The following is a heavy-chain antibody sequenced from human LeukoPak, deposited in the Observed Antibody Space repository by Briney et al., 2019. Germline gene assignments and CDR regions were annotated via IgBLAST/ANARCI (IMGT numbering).Heavy chain of an antibody. J-gene: IGHJ4*02. CDR1: GGSFSGYY. CDR2: INHSGST. V-gene: IGHV4-34*01. CDR3: ARARSGDYALAVFDY. D-gene: IGHD4-17*01. Sequence: PSETLSLTCAVYGGSFSGYYWSWIRQPPGKGLEWIGEINHSGSTNYNPSLKSRVTISVGTSKNQFSLKLSSVTAADTAVYYCARARSGDYALAVFDYWGQGTLVTVSS.